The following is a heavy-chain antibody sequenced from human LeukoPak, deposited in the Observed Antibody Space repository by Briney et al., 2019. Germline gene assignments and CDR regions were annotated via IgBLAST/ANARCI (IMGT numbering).Heavy chain of an antibody. J-gene: IGHJ6*03. V-gene: IGHV4-59*12. Sequence: PSETLSLTCTVSGGSISSYYWSWIRQPPGKGLEWIGYIYYSGSTNYNPSLKSRVTISVDTSKNQFSLKLSSVTAADTAVYYCATIAPIAVAGTGRNYYYYMDVWGKGTTVTVSS. CDR1: GGSISSYY. CDR2: IYYSGST. D-gene: IGHD6-19*01. CDR3: ATIAPIAVAGTGRNYYYYMDV.